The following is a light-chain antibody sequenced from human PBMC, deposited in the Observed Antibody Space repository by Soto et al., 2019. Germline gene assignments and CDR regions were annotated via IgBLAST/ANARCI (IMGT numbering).Light chain of an antibody. V-gene: IGLV2-23*02. J-gene: IGLJ1*01. CDR1: SSDVGTYNL. CDR3: CSYSGSSSSI. CDR2: EVT. Sequence: QSALTQPASVSGSPGQSITISCSGTSSDVGTYNLVSWYQQYPGKAPRLMIYEVTKRPSGVSNRFSGSKSGNTASLTISGLQPEDEADYYCCSYSGSSSSIFGTGNKVTAL.